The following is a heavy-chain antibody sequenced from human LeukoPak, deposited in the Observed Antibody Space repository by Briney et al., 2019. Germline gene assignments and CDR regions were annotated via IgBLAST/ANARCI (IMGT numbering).Heavy chain of an antibody. CDR3: ARDLRSGYDFWSGYYTGEN. Sequence: PSQTLSLTCTVSGGSISSGGYYWSWIRQPPGKGLEWIGYIYYSGSTYYNPSLKSRVTISVDTSKNQFSLKLSSVTAADTAVYYCARDLRSGYDFWSGYYTGENWGQGTLVTVSS. D-gene: IGHD3-3*01. CDR2: IYYSGST. CDR1: GGSISSGGYY. J-gene: IGHJ4*02. V-gene: IGHV4-30-4*08.